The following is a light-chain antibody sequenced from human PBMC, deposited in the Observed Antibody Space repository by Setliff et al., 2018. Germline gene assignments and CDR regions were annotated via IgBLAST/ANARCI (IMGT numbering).Light chain of an antibody. V-gene: IGLV2-11*01. CDR1: SSDVGAYNY. Sequence: LTQPRSVSGSPGQSVTISCAGTSSDVGAYNYVSWYQHHPGKVPKLMVYDVTKRPSGVPDRFSGSKSGNTASLTISGLQAEDEADYYCCSFAGTYYVFGSGTKVTVL. CDR2: DVT. J-gene: IGLJ1*01. CDR3: CSFAGTYYV.